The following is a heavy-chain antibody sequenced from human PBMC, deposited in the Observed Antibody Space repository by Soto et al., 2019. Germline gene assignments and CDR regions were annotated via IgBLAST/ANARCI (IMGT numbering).Heavy chain of an antibody. CDR2: IAAVGGTP. V-gene: IGHV1-69*06. CDR3: ARDRILGGSRWWFDP. J-gene: IGHJ5*02. Sequence: QLVQSGAEARKPGSSVKVSCMAAGGTFSRYAFSWIRQAPGQGLEWIGGIAAVGGTPHYARKVRDRVTIVGDKIANTTYMDLTSLRSEDTAVYFCARDRILGGSRWWFDPWGQGTLVIVSS. D-gene: IGHD1-26*01. CDR1: GGTFSRYA.